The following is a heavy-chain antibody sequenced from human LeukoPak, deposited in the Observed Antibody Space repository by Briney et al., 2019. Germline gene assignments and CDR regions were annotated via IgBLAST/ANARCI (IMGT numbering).Heavy chain of an antibody. Sequence: PGGSLRLSCAASGFTFSSYGIHWVRQAPGKGLEWVAFIRYDGSNKYYADSVKGRFTISRDNSKNTLYLQMNSLRAEDTAVYYCAKGTGGYYFDYWGQGTLVTVSS. CDR3: AKGTGGYYFDY. J-gene: IGHJ4*02. CDR2: IRYDGSNK. CDR1: GFTFSSYG. D-gene: IGHD1-14*01. V-gene: IGHV3-30*02.